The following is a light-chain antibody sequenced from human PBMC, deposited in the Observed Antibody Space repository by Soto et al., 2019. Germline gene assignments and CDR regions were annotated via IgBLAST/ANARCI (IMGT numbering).Light chain of an antibody. V-gene: IGLV2-11*01. CDR1: SSDVGGYNY. CDR3: SSYAGSNSVV. CDR2: DVS. Sequence: QSALTQPRSVSGSPGQSVTISCTGTSSDVGGYNYVSWYQQHPGKVPKLMIYDVSTRPSGVPDRFSGSKSGNTASLTISGLQAEDEADYYCSSYAGSNSVVFGGGTKVTVL. J-gene: IGLJ2*01.